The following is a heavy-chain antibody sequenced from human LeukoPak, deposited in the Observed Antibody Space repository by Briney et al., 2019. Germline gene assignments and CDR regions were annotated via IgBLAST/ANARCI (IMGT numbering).Heavy chain of an antibody. CDR2: IXTDGSTT. D-gene: IGHD4-11*01. J-gene: IGHJ5*02. Sequence: PGESLRLSCAASGFTFSNYWMQXXXQGPGKGXXLVARIXTDGSTTSYGGSXXXRFTVSXXNAKNTVYLQMSSLRAEDTGVYYCAKDNSPGWFGPWGQGTLVTVSS. CDR3: AKDNSPGWFGP. CDR1: GFTFSNYW. V-gene: IGHV3-74*01.